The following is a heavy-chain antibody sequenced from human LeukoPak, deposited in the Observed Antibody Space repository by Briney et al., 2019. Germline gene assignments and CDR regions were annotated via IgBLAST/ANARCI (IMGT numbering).Heavy chain of an antibody. CDR2: ITSSSSYI. CDR3: ARGGSSGWWAFDI. V-gene: IGHV3-21*01. Sequence: GVSLRLSCAASGLTFSIYSMNWVRHAPGKGLECVSSITSSSSYIYYADSVKGRFTIYRDNAKNSLYLQMNSLRAEDTAVYYCARGGSSGWWAFDIWGQGTMVTVSS. D-gene: IGHD6-19*01. CDR1: GLTFSIYS. J-gene: IGHJ3*02.